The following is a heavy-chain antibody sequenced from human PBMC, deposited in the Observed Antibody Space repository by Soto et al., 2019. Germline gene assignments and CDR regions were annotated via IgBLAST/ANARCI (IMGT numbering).Heavy chain of an antibody. J-gene: IGHJ5*02. CDR3: AKGVRGVPNWFDP. V-gene: IGHV4-31*03. Sequence: QVQLQESGPGLVRPSQTLSLSCTVSGGSISNSDNHWSWIRHHPAEGLEWIGYIYYSGGTYYSPSLKGRVSMSIDASKNKFSLKLSSVTAADTAVYYCAKGVRGVPNWFDPWGQGTLVTGSS. CDR1: GGSISNSDNH. CDR2: IYYSGGT. D-gene: IGHD3-10*01.